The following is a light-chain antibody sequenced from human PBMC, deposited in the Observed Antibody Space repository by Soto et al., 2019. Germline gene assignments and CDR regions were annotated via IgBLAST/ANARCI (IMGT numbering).Light chain of an antibody. CDR2: LNSDGSH. Sequence: QLVLTQSPSASASLGASVKFTCTLSSGHSSYAIAWHQQQPEKGPRYLMKLNSDGSHSKGDGIPDRFSGSSSGAERYLTISSLQSEDEADYYYQTWGTGIWVFGGGTKLTVL. V-gene: IGLV4-69*01. J-gene: IGLJ3*02. CDR1: SGHSSYA. CDR3: QTWGTGIWV.